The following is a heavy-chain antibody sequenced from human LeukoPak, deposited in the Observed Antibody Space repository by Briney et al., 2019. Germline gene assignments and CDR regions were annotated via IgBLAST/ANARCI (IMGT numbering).Heavy chain of an antibody. V-gene: IGHV3-30*04. J-gene: IGHJ2*01. CDR1: GFSFSDYE. CDR2: ISYDETNK. CDR3: ARRWYFDL. Sequence: PGGSLRLSCAASGFSFSDYEINWVRQAPGKGLEWVAVISYDETNKYYADSVQGRFTISRDNSKNTLYLQMNSLRAEDTALYYCARRWYFDLWGRGTLVTVSS.